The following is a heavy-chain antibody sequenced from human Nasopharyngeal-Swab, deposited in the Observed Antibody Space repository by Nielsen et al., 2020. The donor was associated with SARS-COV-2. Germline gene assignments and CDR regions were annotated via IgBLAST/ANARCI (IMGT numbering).Heavy chain of an antibody. V-gene: IGHV4-34*01. J-gene: IGHJ5*02. CDR1: GGSFSGYY. D-gene: IGHD6-13*01. CDR2: INHSGST. CDR3: ARGPSAVAFDP. Sequence: SETLSLTCAVYGGSFSGYYWSWIRQPPGKGLEWIGEINHSGSTNYNPFLKSRVTISVDTSKNQFSLKLSSVTAADTAVYYCARGPSAVAFDPWGQGTLVTVSS.